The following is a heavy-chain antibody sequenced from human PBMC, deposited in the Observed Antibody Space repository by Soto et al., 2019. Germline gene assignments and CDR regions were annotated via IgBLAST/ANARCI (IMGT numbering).Heavy chain of an antibody. CDR1: GYSFSNYG. V-gene: IGHV1-18*04. J-gene: IGHJ5*02. CDR2: ISPYNGNT. D-gene: IGHD2-2*02. CDR3: ARQDVVVPAGIPQFDP. Sequence: QVQLVQSGAEVKKPGASVKVSCKASGYSFSNYGISWVRQAPGQGLEWMGWISPYNGNTNYAQKLQGRVTMTTDTSTSTAYMELRSLRSDDTAVYYCARQDVVVPAGIPQFDPWGQGTLVTVSS.